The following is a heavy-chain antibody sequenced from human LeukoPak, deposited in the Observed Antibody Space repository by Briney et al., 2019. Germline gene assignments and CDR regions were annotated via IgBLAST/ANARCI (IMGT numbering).Heavy chain of an antibody. CDR3: ARAAGGLGTLNWFDP. CDR1: GGSISSYY. J-gene: IGHJ5*02. Sequence: SETLSLTCTVSGGSISSYYWSWIRQPPGKGLEWIGYTYYSGSTNYNPSLKSRVTISVDTSKNQFSLKLSSVTAADTAVYYCARAAGGLGTLNWFDPWGQGTLVTVSS. D-gene: IGHD7-27*01. CDR2: TYYSGST. V-gene: IGHV4-59*01.